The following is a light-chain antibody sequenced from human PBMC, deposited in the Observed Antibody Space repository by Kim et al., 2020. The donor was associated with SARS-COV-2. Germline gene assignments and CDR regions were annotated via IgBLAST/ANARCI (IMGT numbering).Light chain of an antibody. CDR1: SDSIASNY. Sequence: NFMLTQPHSVSESPGKTVTISCTRSSDSIASNYVQWYQQRPGSSPSTVIYEDNQRPSGVPDRFSGSIDISSNSASLTFSGLATEDDADYYCQSYIGTTEVFGGGTRLTVL. J-gene: IGLJ2*01. CDR3: QSYIGTTEV. V-gene: IGLV6-57*01. CDR2: EDN.